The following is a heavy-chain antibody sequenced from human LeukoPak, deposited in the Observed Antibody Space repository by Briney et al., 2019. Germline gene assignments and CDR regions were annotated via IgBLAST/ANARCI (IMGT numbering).Heavy chain of an antibody. CDR2: IYYSGST. CDR1: GCSISSISYY. Sequence: SETLSLTCTVSGCSISSISYYWGWIRQPPGKGLEWIGTIYYSGSTYYNPSLKSRITISVDTSKNQFSLKLTSVTAADTAAYYCARRSGGYSYGYIAFDIWGQGTMVTVSS. V-gene: IGHV4-39*01. CDR3: ARRSGGYSYGYIAFDI. J-gene: IGHJ3*02. D-gene: IGHD5-18*01.